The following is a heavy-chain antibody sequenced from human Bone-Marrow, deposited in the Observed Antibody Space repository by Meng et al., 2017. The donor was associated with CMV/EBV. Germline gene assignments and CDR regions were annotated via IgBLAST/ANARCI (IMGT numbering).Heavy chain of an antibody. CDR2: ISWNSGSI. V-gene: IGHV3-9*01. CDR3: ARAPRGSGWFWYFDL. D-gene: IGHD6-19*01. CDR1: GFTFDDYA. J-gene: IGHJ2*01. Sequence: SLKISCAASGFTFDDYAMHWVRQAPGKGLEWVSGISWNSGSIDYADSVKGRFTISRDNSKNTLYLQMNSLRAEDTAVYYCARAPRGSGWFWYFDLWGRGTLVTVSS.